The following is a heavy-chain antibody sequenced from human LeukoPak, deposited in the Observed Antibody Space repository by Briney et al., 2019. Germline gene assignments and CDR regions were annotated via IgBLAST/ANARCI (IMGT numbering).Heavy chain of an antibody. CDR2: ISGSGFST. V-gene: IGHV3-23*01. J-gene: IGHJ4*02. CDR3: AKDTGSGYDFFSYYFDY. D-gene: IGHD5-12*01. Sequence: GGSLRLSCLASGFTFSSYGMSWVRQAPGKGLEWVSAISGSGFSTYYADSVKGRFTISRDNSKNTLYLQINSLRAEDTAVYYCAKDTGSGYDFFSYYFDYWGQGTLVTVSS. CDR1: GFTFSSYG.